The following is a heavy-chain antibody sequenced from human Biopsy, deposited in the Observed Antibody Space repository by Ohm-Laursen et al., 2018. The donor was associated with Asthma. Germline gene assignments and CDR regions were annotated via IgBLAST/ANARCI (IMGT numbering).Heavy chain of an antibody. CDR2: IYSGGTS. CDR3: ARGDSSNWSHYYFDY. Sequence: SLRLSCSATGFAASRDYMFWVCQAPGKGLEWVSVIYSGGTSHTADSVRGRFTISRDYSKNTLYLQMHSLRAEDTAVYYCARGDSSNWSHYYFDYWGQGTLVTVSS. CDR1: GFAASRDY. D-gene: IGHD3-22*01. J-gene: IGHJ4*02. V-gene: IGHV3-53*01.